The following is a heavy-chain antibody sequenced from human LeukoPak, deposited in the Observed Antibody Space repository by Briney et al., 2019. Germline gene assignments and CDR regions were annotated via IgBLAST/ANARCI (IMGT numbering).Heavy chain of an antibody. V-gene: IGHV1-2*02. D-gene: IGHD3-22*01. CDR1: GYTFTGYY. Sequence: ASVEVSCKASGYTFTGYYMHWVRQAPGQGLEWMGWSNPNSGGTNYAQKFQGRVTMTRDTAISTAYLELSRLSSDDTAVYYGARGGYYDSSGYHDFDYWGQGTLVTVSS. CDR2: SNPNSGGT. CDR3: ARGGYYDSSGYHDFDY. J-gene: IGHJ4*02.